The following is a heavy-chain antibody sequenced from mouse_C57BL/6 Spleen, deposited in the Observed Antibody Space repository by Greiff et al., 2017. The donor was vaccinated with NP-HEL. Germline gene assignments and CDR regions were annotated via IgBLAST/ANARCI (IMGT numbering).Heavy chain of an antibody. CDR3: ARGGSNYGYFDV. CDR1: GYTFTDYY. CDR2: INPYNGGT. D-gene: IGHD1-1*01. J-gene: IGHJ1*03. Sequence: VQLKESGPVLVKPGASVKMSCKASGYTFTDYYMNWVKQSHGKSLEWIGVINPYNGGTSYNQKFKGKATLTVDKSSSTAYMELNSLTSEDSAVYYCARGGSNYGYFDVWGTGTTVTVSS. V-gene: IGHV1-19*01.